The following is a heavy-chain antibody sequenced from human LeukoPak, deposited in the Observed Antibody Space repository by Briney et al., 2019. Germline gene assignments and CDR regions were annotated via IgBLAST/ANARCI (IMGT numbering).Heavy chain of an antibody. CDR2: ISAYNGNT. CDR1: GYTFTSYG. Sequence: ASVKVSCKASGYTFTSYGISWVRQAPGQGLEWLGWISAYNGNTNYAQKLQGRVTMTTDTSTSTAYMELRSLRSDDTAVYYCXXAXYQLYVDYWGQGTLVTVSS. V-gene: IGHV1-18*01. CDR3: XXAXYQLYVDY. D-gene: IGHD2-2*01. J-gene: IGHJ4*02.